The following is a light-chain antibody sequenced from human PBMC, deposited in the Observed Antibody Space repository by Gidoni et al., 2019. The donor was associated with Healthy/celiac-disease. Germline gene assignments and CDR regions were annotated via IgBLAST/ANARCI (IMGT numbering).Light chain of an antibody. J-gene: IGLJ3*02. CDR1: SSNIGRNY. CDR2: RNN. Sequence: QSVLTQPPLASGSPGQRATISCSGSSSNIGRNYVYWYQQLPGTAPKLLIYRNNQRPSGFPDRFSGSKSGTSASLAISGLRSEDEADYYCAAWDDSLSGQVFGGGTKLTVL. V-gene: IGLV1-47*01. CDR3: AAWDDSLSGQV.